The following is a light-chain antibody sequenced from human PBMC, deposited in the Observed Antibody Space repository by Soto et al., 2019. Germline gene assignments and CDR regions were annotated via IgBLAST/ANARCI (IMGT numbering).Light chain of an antibody. CDR3: TSYIHRRTLVV. CDR1: SIDVGGYDY. J-gene: IGLJ2*01. CDR2: GVT. V-gene: IGLV2-14*01. Sequence: QSVLTQPASVSGSPGQTITISCTGTSIDVGGYDYVSWYQHHPGKAPKLMIYGVTNRPSGVSNRFSGSKSGNTASLTISGLRPGDEADYYCTSYIHRRTLVVFGGGTKLTVL.